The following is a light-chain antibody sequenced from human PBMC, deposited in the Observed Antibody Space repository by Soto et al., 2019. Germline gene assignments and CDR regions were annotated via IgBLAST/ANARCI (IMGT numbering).Light chain of an antibody. J-gene: IGLJ1*01. V-gene: IGLV1-51*01. Sequence: QSVLTQPPSVSAAPGQEVTISCSGSSSNIAANSVSWYQRLSGTAPKLLIYDSDRRPSGIPARFSGSKSGTSATLGITGLQTGDEADYYCGAWENSLTVYVFGSGTKV. CDR2: DSD. CDR3: GAWENSLTVYV. CDR1: SSNIAANS.